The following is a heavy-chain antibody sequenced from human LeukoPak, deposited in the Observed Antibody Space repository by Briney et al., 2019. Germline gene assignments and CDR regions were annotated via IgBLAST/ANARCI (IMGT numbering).Heavy chain of an antibody. V-gene: IGHV3-21*01. CDR3: ARDNQDIVVVPAARPH. Sequence: GGSLRLSCAASGFTFDDYTMHWVRQAPGKGLEWVSSISSSSSYIYYADSVKGRFTISRDNAKNSLYLQMNSLRAEDTAVYYCARDNQDIVVVPAARPHWGQGTLVTVSS. J-gene: IGHJ4*02. D-gene: IGHD2-2*01. CDR1: GFTFDDYT. CDR2: ISSSSSYI.